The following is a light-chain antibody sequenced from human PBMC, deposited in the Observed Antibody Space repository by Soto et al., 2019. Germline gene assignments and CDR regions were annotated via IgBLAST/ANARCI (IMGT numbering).Light chain of an antibody. CDR2: DVS. V-gene: IGLV2-14*01. J-gene: IGLJ1*01. CDR1: SSDVGGYNY. CDR3: SSYTSSSSNV. Sequence: ALTQPASVSGSPGQSITISCTGTSSDVGGYNYVSWYQQYPGKAPKLMIFDVSYRPSGVSNRFSGSKSGNTASLTISGLQAEDEADYYCSSYTSSSSNVFGTGTKVTVL.